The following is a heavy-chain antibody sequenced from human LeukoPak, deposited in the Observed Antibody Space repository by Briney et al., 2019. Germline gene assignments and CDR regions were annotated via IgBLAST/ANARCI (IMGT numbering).Heavy chain of an antibody. Sequence: GGSLRLSCAASGFTFSDYWMTWVRQAPGKGLEWVANINEEGSQKYYVDPVKGRFTLSRDNAWNSLSLQMNSLRAEDTAVYYCASQTYPGPYWGQGTLVTVSS. CDR2: INEEGSQK. J-gene: IGHJ4*02. D-gene: IGHD7-27*01. CDR1: GFTFSDYW. V-gene: IGHV3-7*01. CDR3: ASQTYPGPY.